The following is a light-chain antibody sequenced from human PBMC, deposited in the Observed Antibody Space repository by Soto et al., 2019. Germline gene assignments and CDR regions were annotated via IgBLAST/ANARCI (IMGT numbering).Light chain of an antibody. V-gene: IGKV1-5*03. CDR3: QHYNSYSEA. CDR2: KAS. Sequence: DVKMVESPATLSGYVGDRVTITCRASQTISSWLAWYQQKPGKAPKLLIYKASTLKSGVPSRFSGSGSGTEFTLTISSLQPDDFATYYCQHYNSYSEAFGQRTNV. CDR1: QTISSW. J-gene: IGKJ1*01.